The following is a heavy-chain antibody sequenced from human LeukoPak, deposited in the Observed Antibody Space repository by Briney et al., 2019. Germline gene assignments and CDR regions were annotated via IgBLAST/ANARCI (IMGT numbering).Heavy chain of an antibody. CDR2: IYYSGST. J-gene: IGHJ4*02. Sequence: SETLSLTCTVSGVSISSYYWSWIRQPPGKGLEWIGYIYYSGSTNYNPSLKSRVTISGDTSKNQFSLKLSSVTAADTAVYYCARDTSYYDILTGFHKPGYFDYWGQGTLVTVSS. D-gene: IGHD3-9*01. CDR1: GVSISSYY. CDR3: ARDTSYYDILTGFHKPGYFDY. V-gene: IGHV4-59*01.